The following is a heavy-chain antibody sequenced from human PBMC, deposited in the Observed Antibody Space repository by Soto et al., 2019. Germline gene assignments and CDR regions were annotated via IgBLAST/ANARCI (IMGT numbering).Heavy chain of an antibody. D-gene: IGHD3-10*01. J-gene: IGHJ4*02. V-gene: IGHV3-30*04. CDR1: GFTFRSYA. CDR2: ISRDGSNK. Sequence: GWSLRLSCAASGFTFRSYAIHWVRQAPGKGLEWVAVISRDGSNKYYVDSVKGRFTISRDNSMDTVYLQMNSLRDEDSAMFYCVRSRSGAVADSLDFWGQGTLV. CDR3: VRSRSGAVADSLDF.